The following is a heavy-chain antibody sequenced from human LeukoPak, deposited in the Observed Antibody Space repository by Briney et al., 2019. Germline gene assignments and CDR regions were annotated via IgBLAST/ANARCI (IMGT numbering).Heavy chain of an antibody. Sequence: GGSLRLSCAASGFTVSSNYMSWVRQAPGKGLESVSVIYSGGSTYYAASVKGRFTISRDNSKNTLYLQMNSLRAEDTAVYYCARDPDYVGFDYWGPGTLVTVSS. CDR1: GFTVSSNY. D-gene: IGHD4-23*01. CDR2: IYSGGST. V-gene: IGHV3-66*01. J-gene: IGHJ4*02. CDR3: ARDPDYVGFDY.